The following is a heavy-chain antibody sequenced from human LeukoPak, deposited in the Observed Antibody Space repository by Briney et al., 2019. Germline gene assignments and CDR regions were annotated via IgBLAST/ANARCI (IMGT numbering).Heavy chain of an antibody. D-gene: IGHD3-22*01. J-gene: IGHJ1*01. CDR3: AKAGPRYLYYYDSSD. CDR1: GFTFSSYA. V-gene: IGHV3-23*01. Sequence: GGSPRLSCAASGFTFSSYAMSWVRQAPGKGLEWVSAISGSGGSTYYADSVKGRFTISRDNSKNTLYLQMNSLRAEDTAVYYCAKAGPRYLYYYDSSDWGQGTLVTVSS. CDR2: ISGSGGST.